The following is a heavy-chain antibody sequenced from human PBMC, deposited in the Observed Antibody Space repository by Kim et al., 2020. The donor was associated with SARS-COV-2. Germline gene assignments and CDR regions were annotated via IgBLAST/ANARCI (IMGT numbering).Heavy chain of an antibody. CDR2: ISYDGSHK. CDR1: GFSFSSYG. Sequence: GGSLRLSCAASGFSFSSYGIHWVRQAPGKGLEWLPVISYDGSHKYYAESVKGRFTISRDNSKNTLYLQMNSLRVEDTAVYYCAKSFSGSYFGYDSWGQGALVTVYS. J-gene: IGHJ4*02. CDR3: AKSFSGSYFGYDS. D-gene: IGHD1-26*01. V-gene: IGHV3-30*18.